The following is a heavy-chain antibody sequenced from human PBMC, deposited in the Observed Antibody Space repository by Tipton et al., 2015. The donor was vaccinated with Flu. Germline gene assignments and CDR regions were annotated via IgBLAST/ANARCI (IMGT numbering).Heavy chain of an antibody. CDR2: IYYSGST. Sequence: TLSLTCTVSGGSISSYYWSWIRQPPGKGLEWIGYIYYSGSTNYNPSLKSRVTISVDTSKNQSSLKLSSVTAADTAVYYCAREEKPYGMDDWGQGTTVTVSS. V-gene: IGHV4-59*01. J-gene: IGHJ6*02. CDR3: AREEKPYGMDD. CDR1: GGSISSYY.